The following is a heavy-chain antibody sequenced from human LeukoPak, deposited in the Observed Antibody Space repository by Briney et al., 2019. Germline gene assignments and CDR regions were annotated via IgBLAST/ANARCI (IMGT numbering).Heavy chain of an antibody. CDR2: ISSSSSYI. V-gene: IGHV3-21*04. J-gene: IGHJ3*02. CDR3: AKCWVTMIVVGDAFDI. D-gene: IGHD3-22*01. CDR1: GFTFSSYS. Sequence: PGGSLRLSCAASGFTFSSYSMNWVRQAPGKGLEWVSSISSSSSYIYYADSVKGRFTISRDNAKNSLYLQMNSLRAEDTAVYYCAKCWVTMIVVGDAFDIWGQGTMVTVSS.